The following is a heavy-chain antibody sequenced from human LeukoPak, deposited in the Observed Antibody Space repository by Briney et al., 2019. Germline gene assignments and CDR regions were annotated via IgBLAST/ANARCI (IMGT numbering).Heavy chain of an antibody. V-gene: IGHV3-7*01. CDR3: ASVGETYYDILTGYSPLGY. CDR1: GFTFSSYW. J-gene: IGHJ4*02. CDR2: IKQDGSEK. D-gene: IGHD3-9*01. Sequence: PGGSLRLSCAASGFTFSSYWMSWVRQAPGKGLEWVANIKQDGSEKYYVDSVRGRLTISRDNAKNSLHLQMNSLRAEDTAVYYCASVGETYYDILTGYSPLGYWGQGTLVTVSS.